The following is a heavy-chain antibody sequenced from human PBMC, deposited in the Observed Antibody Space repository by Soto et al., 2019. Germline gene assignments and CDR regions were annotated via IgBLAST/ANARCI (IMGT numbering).Heavy chain of an antibody. D-gene: IGHD1-1*01. Sequence: GWSLRPSCPASGFSCSDYYMTWIRQAPGKGLEWVSHISSSGSSIYYADSVKGRFTISRDNAQNSLYLQMNSLGAEDTAVYYCARRASSGRHFDYWGQGTLVTVSS. CDR2: ISSSGSSI. V-gene: IGHV3-11*01. CDR1: GFSCSDYY. CDR3: ARRASSGRHFDY. J-gene: IGHJ4*02.